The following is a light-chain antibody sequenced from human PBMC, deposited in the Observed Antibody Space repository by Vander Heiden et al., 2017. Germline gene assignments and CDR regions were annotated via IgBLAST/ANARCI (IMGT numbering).Light chain of an antibody. CDR1: SSDVGGYNY. CDR2: DVS. V-gene: IGLV2-14*03. CDR3: SAYTSSHTLV. J-gene: IGLJ3*02. Sequence: SARPRPASGAGSTGQSITISCTGTSSDVGGYNYVSWYQQRPGKAPELMIYDVSTRPSGVSNRFSGSKSGNTASLTISGLQAEDEADYYCSAYTSSHTLVFGGGTKLTVL.